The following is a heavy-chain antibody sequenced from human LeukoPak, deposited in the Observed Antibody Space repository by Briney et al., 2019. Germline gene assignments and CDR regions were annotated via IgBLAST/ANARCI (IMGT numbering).Heavy chain of an antibody. J-gene: IGHJ6*03. CDR3: ARLNREGRGSSWYNYYYYMDV. CDR1: GGSFSGYY. D-gene: IGHD6-13*01. Sequence: SETLSLTCAVYGGSFSGYYWSWIRQPPGKGLEWIGEINHSGSTNYNPSLKSRVTISVDTSKNQFSLKLSSVTAADTAVYYCARLNREGRGSSWYNYYYYMDVWGKGTTVTISS. CDR2: INHSGST. V-gene: IGHV4-34*01.